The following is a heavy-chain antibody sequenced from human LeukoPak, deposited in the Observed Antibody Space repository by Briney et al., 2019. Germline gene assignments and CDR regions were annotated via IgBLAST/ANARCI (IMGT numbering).Heavy chain of an antibody. Sequence: SETLSLTCTVSGGSISSYYWSWIRQPPGKGLEWIRYIYYSGSTNYNPSLKSRVTISVDTSKNQFSLKLSSVTAADTAVYYCARAGDYYGSGSDPHFDYWGQGTLVTVSS. J-gene: IGHJ4*02. CDR2: IYYSGST. D-gene: IGHD3-10*01. CDR3: ARAGDYYGSGSDPHFDY. V-gene: IGHV4-59*01. CDR1: GGSISSYY.